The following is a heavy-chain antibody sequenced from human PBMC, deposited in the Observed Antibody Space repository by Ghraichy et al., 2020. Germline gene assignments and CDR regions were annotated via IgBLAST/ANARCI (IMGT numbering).Heavy chain of an antibody. J-gene: IGHJ5*02. Sequence: ASVKVSCKASGYTFTSYAMHWVRQAPGQRLEWMGWINAGNGNTKYSQKFQGRVTITRDTSASTAYMELSSLRSEDTAVYYCARDPPPRRDGYNPNPGWFDPWGQGTLVTVSS. CDR2: INAGNGNT. V-gene: IGHV1-3*01. CDR3: ARDPPPRRDGYNPNPGWFDP. D-gene: IGHD5-24*01. CDR1: GYTFTSYA.